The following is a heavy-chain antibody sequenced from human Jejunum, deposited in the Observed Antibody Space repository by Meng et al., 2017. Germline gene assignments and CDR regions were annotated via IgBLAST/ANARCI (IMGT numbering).Heavy chain of an antibody. CDR2: TNPDTGGT. CDR1: GYTFTNY. V-gene: IGHV1-2*04. CDR3: ARDAGSFLDYYFDS. J-gene: IGHJ4*02. D-gene: IGHD1-1*01. Sequence: QVQLVQSGAEVKKPGASVKVSCKASGYTFTNYIHWVRQAPGQGLEWMGWTNPDTGGTNYAQKFQGWVTMTRDTSISTAYMELRRLRSDDTAVYYCARDAGSFLDYYFDSWGQGTLVTVSS.